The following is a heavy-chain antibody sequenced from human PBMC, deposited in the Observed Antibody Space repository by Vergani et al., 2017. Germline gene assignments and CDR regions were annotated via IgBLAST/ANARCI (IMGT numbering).Heavy chain of an antibody. CDR3: ARDISTYYDILTGYYYFDY. J-gene: IGHJ4*02. CDR1: GGTFSSYA. Sequence: QVQLVQSGAEVKKPGSSVKVSCKASGGTFSSYAISWVRQAPGQGLEWMGGIIPIFGTANYAQKFQGRVTITADESTSTVYMELSSLRSEDTAVYYCARDISTYYDILTGYYYFDYWGQGTLVTVSS. CDR2: IIPIFGTA. V-gene: IGHV1-69*12. D-gene: IGHD3-9*01.